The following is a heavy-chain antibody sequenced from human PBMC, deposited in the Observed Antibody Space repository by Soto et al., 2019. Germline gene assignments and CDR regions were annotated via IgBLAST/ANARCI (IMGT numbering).Heavy chain of an antibody. V-gene: IGHV3-7*04. D-gene: IGHD3-22*01. CDR3: ARFYYDSSGYLPSPYYYYYGMDV. CDR2: IKQDGSEK. Sequence: AGGSLRLSCTASGGTFSSCWMSWVRQAPGKGLEWVANIKQDGSEKYYVDSVKGRFTISRDNAKNSLYLQMNSLRAEDTAVYYCARFYYDSSGYLPSPYYYYYGMDVWGQGTTVTVSS. CDR1: GGTFSSCW. J-gene: IGHJ6*02.